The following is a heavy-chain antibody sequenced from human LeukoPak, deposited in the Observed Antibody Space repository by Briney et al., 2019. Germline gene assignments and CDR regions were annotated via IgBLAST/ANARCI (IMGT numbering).Heavy chain of an antibody. Sequence: GGSLRLSCAASGFTFSSYSMNWVRQAPGKGLEWVSSISSSSSYIYYADSVKGRFTISRDNAKNSLYLQMNSLRAEDTAVYYCARGVVGGSGSYYSYYYYMDVWGKGTTLTISS. J-gene: IGHJ6*03. CDR2: ISSSSSYI. CDR1: GFTFSSYS. V-gene: IGHV3-21*01. D-gene: IGHD3-10*01. CDR3: ARGVVGGSGSYYSYYYYMDV.